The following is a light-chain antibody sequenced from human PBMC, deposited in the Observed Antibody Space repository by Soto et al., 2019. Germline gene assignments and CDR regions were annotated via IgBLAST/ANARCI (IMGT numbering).Light chain of an antibody. CDR2: DVS. V-gene: IGKV1-5*01. Sequence: IQMTQSPSTLSASVGDRVTITCRASQSIGDSLAWYQQKPGKAPYLLISDVSSLERGVPSRFSGSGSGTDFTLTISSLEPEDFAVYYCQQRSNWITFGQGTRLEIK. CDR1: QSIGDS. CDR3: QQRSNWIT. J-gene: IGKJ5*01.